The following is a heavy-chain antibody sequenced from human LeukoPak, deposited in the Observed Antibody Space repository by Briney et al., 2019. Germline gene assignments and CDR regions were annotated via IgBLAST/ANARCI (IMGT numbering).Heavy chain of an antibody. D-gene: IGHD3-10*02. V-gene: IGHV3-11*04. CDR3: AELGITMIGGV. J-gene: IGHJ6*04. CDR1: GFTFSSYY. Sequence: GGSLRLSCAASGFTFSSYYMSWIRQAPGKGLEWVSYISSSGSTIYYAASVKGRFTISRDNAKNSLYMQMTIMRAEDTAVYYCAELGITMIGGVWGKGTTVTISS. CDR2: ISSSGSTI.